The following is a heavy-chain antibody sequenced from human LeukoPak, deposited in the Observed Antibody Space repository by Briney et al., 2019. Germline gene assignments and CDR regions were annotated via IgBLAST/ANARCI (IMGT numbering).Heavy chain of an antibody. V-gene: IGHV4-39*07. Sequence: SETLSLTCTVSGGSISSSSYYWGWIRQPPGKGLEWIGSIYYSGSTYYNPSLKSRVTISVDTSKNQFSLKLSSVTTADTAVYYCARPTGEVGYWGQGTLVTVSS. J-gene: IGHJ4*02. CDR1: GGSISSSSYY. CDR3: ARPTGEVGY. CDR2: IYYSGST. D-gene: IGHD3-10*01.